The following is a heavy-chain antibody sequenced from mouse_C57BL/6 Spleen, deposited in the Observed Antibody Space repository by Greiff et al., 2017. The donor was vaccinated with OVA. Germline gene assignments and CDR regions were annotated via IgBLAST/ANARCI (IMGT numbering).Heavy chain of an antibody. CDR3: ARWGLLRYYAMDY. V-gene: IGHV1-50*01. Sequence: VQLQQSGAELVKPGASVKLSCKASGYTFTSYWMQWVKQRPGQGLEWIGEIDPSDSYTNYNQKFKGKATLTVDTSSSTAYMQLSSLTSEDSAVYYCARWGLLRYYAMDYWGQGTSVTVSS. D-gene: IGHD2-3*01. CDR1: GYTFTSYW. CDR2: IDPSDSYT. J-gene: IGHJ4*01.